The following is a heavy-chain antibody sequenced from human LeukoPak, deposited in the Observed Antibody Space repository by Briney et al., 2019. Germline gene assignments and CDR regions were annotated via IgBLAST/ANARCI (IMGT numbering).Heavy chain of an antibody. CDR1: GGSISSSSYY. D-gene: IGHD3-10*01. V-gene: IGHV4-39*01. Sequence: SETLSLTCTVSGGSISSSSYYWGWIRQPPGKGLEWIGSIYYSGSTYYNPSLKSRVSISVHTSKNQFSLKLRSVTAADTAVYYCARNRYYYGSRNYGVPTWFDPWGQGTLVTVSS. CDR3: ARNRYYYGSRNYGVPTWFDP. J-gene: IGHJ5*02. CDR2: IYYSGST.